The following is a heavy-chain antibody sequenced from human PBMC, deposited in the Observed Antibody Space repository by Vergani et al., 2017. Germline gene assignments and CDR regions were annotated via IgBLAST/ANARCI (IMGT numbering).Heavy chain of an antibody. J-gene: IGHJ5*02. D-gene: IGHD2-2*01. CDR1: GYTFTSYY. V-gene: IGHV1-46*01. CDR2: INPSGGST. Sequence: QVQLVQSGAEVKKPGASVKVSCKASGYTFTSYYMHWVRQAPGQGLEWMGIINPSGGSTSYAQKFQGRVTMTRDTSTSTVYMELSSLRSEDTAVYYCARDGVVPAANNWFDPWGQGTLVTVSS. CDR3: ARDGVVPAANNWFDP.